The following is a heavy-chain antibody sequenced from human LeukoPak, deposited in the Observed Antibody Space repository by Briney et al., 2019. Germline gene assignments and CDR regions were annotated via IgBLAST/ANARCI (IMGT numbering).Heavy chain of an antibody. CDR3: SKEGVRCCHDDY. CDR1: GFTFSSPG. CDR2: IHYDGSTK. Sequence: GGSLRLSCTASGFTFSSPGLHWVRQAPDKGLEWVAFIHYDGSTKEYADSVRGRFTISRDNSKNTLYPQMDSLRREDTAVYYCSKEGVRCCHDDYWGRGTLVTVSS. V-gene: IGHV3-30*02. D-gene: IGHD2-8*01. J-gene: IGHJ4*02.